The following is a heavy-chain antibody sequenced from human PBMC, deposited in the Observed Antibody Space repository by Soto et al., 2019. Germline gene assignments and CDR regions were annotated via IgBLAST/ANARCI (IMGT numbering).Heavy chain of an antibody. V-gene: IGHV1-18*01. CDR2: ISAYNGNT. CDR3: ARDRGYCSSTSCSNPVDY. CDR1: GYTFTSYG. Sequence: ASVKVSCKASGYTFTSYGISWVRRAPGQGLEWMGWISAYNGNTNYAQKLQGRVTMTTDTSTSTAYMELRSLRSDDTAVYYCARDRGYCSSTSCSNPVDYWGQGTLVTVSS. J-gene: IGHJ4*02. D-gene: IGHD2-2*01.